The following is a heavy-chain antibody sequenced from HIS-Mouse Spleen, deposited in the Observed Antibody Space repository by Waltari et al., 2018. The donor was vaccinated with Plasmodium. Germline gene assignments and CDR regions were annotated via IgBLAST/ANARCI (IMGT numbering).Heavy chain of an antibody. CDR1: GFSLSTSGVG. J-gene: IGHJ4*02. CDR3: AHRPDCSSTSCYGGFDY. D-gene: IGHD2-2*01. CDR2: IYWDDDK. V-gene: IGHV2-5*02. Sequence: QITLKESGPTLVKPTQTLTLTCTFSGFSLSTSGVGVGWIRQPPGKALEWLALIYWDDDKRYSLSLKSRLTITKDTSKNQVVLTMTNMDPVDTATYYCAHRPDCSSTSCYGGFDYWGQGTLVTVSS.